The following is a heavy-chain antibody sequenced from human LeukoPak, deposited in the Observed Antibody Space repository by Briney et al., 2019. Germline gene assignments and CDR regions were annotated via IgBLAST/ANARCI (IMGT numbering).Heavy chain of an antibody. CDR2: ISGSGGGT. D-gene: IGHD3-22*01. CDR3: AKRGVVIRVILVGFHKEAYYFDS. CDR1: GITLSNYA. Sequence: GGSLRLSCAVSGITLSNYAMTWVRQAPGKGLEWVAGISGSGGGTNYADSVKCRFTISRDNYKNTLYLQMNSLGAEDTAVYFCAKRGVVIRVILVGFHKEAYYFDSWGQGALVTVSS. V-gene: IGHV3-23*01. J-gene: IGHJ4*02.